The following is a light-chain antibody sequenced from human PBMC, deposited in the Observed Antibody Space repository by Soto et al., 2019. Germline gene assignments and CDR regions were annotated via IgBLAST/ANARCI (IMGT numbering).Light chain of an antibody. Sequence: DIQMTQSPSSLSASGGDRVTITCRASQDISNYLNRYQQRPGKAPKLLIYDASNLERGVPSRFSGTRSGTHFTFAITSLQPEDVGTYYCQQSDSLPITFGQGTRLEI. CDR1: QDISNY. CDR2: DAS. CDR3: QQSDSLPIT. V-gene: IGKV1-33*01. J-gene: IGKJ5*01.